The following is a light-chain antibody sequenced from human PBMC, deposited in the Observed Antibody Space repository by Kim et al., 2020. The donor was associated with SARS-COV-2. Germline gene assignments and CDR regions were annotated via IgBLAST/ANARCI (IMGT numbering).Light chain of an antibody. CDR1: SSNIGAGYD. J-gene: IGLJ3*02. V-gene: IGLV1-40*01. CDR2: GNS. Sequence: QLVLTQPPSVSGSPGQRVTITCTGSSSNIGAGYDVHWYQQLPGTAPKLLLYGNSNRPSGVPDRFCGSKSGTSASLAITGLQAEDEADYYCQSYDSSLSGWVFGGGTQLTVL. CDR3: QSYDSSLSGWV.